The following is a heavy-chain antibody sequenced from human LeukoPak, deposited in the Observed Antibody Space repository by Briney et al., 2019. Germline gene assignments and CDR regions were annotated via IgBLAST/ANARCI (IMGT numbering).Heavy chain of an antibody. J-gene: IGHJ4*02. CDR1: GGSISSSSYY. Sequence: PSETLSLTCTVSGGSISSSSYYWGWIRQPPGKGLEWIGSIYYSGSTYYNPSLKSRVTISVDTSKNQFSLKLSSVTAADTAVYYCASVLEWLLHVGYWGQGTLVTVSS. V-gene: IGHV4-39*01. CDR3: ASVLEWLLHVGY. CDR2: IYYSGST. D-gene: IGHD3-3*01.